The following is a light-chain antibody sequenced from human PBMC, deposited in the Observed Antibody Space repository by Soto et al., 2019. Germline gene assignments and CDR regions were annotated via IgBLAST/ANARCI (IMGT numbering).Light chain of an antibody. CDR3: QQYRT. CDR2: GAS. V-gene: IGKV3-20*01. Sequence: EVVLTHSPGTLSLSPGERASLSFRASQSISASSLAWYQQKPGQAPRLLIYGASTRATGIPDRFSGSGSGTDFTLTIRRLEPEDFAVYYCQQYRTFGQGTKVDIK. CDR1: QSISASS. J-gene: IGKJ1*01.